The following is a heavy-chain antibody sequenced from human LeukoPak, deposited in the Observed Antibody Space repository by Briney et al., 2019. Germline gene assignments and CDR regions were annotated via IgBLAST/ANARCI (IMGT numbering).Heavy chain of an antibody. CDR2: IIPILGIA. CDR1: GGTFSSYA. J-gene: IGHJ5*02. Sequence: SVKVSCKASGGTFSSYAISWVRQAPGQGLEWMGRIIPILGIANYAQKFQGRVTITADKSTSTAYMELSSLRSEDTAVYYCARDGCSSTSCYQYPNWFDPWGQGTLVTVSS. V-gene: IGHV1-69*04. CDR3: ARDGCSSTSCYQYPNWFDP. D-gene: IGHD2-2*01.